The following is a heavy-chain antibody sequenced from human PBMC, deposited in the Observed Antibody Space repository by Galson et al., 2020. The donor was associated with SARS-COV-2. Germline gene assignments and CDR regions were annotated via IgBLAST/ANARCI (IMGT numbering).Heavy chain of an antibody. CDR3: ARTPAASDSDY. D-gene: IGHD6-13*01. J-gene: IGHJ4*02. CDR1: GFTFSSYW. Sequence: GESLKISCAASGFTFSSYWMHWVRQAPGKGLVWVSRINGDGSDTAYTDSVKGRFTISRDNAKNTLYLQMNSLRAEDTALYYCARTPAASDSDYWGQGALVTVSS. V-gene: IGHV3-74*01. CDR2: INGDGSDT.